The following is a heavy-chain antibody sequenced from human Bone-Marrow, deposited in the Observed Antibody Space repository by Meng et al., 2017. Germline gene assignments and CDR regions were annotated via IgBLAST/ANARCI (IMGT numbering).Heavy chain of an antibody. J-gene: IGHJ4*02. CDR3: GRDQGRELINH. Sequence: QVQLQESGPGLVKPSGTLSLTCTVSGDSIRRDIWWSWVRQPPGKGLEWIGEVYHRGDTNYNPSLKSRVDISVDKSKNQFYLSLFSVTAADTAVYYCGRDQGRELINHWGQGTLVTVSS. D-gene: IGHD1-7*01. CDR1: GDSIRRDIW. V-gene: IGHV4-4*02. CDR2: VYHRGDT.